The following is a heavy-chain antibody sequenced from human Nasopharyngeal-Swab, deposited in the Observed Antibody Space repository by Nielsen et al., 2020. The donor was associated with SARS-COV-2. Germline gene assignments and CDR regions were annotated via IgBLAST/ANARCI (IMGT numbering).Heavy chain of an antibody. V-gene: IGHV3-7*03. CDR3: ASSRTTQNWFDP. CDR1: GFTFSSYW. D-gene: IGHD1-1*01. J-gene: IGHJ5*02. CDR2: IKQDGSEK. Sequence: GESLKISCAASGFTFSSYWMSWVRQAPGKGLEWVANIKQDGSEKYYVDSVEGRFTISRDNAKNSLYLQMNSLRAEDTAVYYCASSRTTQNWFDPWGQGTLVTVSS.